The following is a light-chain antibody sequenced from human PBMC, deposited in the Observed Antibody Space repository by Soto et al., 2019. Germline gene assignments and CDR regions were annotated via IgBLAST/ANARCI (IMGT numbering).Light chain of an antibody. CDR1: QSVNIN. CDR3: QQYNNWPPFT. J-gene: IGKJ2*01. Sequence: EIVMTQSPATLSVSPGEGATLSCRASQSVNINLAWYQKKPGQAPRLLIYGASTRATGIPVRFSGSGSETEFTLTITSLQSEDFAVYYCQQYNNWPPFTFGQGTKLEI. CDR2: GAS. V-gene: IGKV3-15*01.